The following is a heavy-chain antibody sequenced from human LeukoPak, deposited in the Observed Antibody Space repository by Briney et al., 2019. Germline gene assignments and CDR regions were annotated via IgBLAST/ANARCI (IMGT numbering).Heavy chain of an antibody. D-gene: IGHD3-22*01. V-gene: IGHV4-39*07. CDR3: ARDRSSGYLLDY. CDR1: GGSISGSSYY. J-gene: IGHJ4*02. Sequence: SETLSLTCTVSGGSISGSSYYWGWIRQPPGKGLEWIGSIYYSGSTYYNPSLKSRVTISVDTSKNQFSLKLSSVTAADTAVYYCARDRSSGYLLDYWGQGTLVTVSS. CDR2: IYYSGST.